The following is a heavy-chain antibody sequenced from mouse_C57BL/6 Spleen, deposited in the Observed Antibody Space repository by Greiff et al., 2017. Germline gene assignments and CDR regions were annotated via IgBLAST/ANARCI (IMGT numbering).Heavy chain of an antibody. V-gene: IGHV1-59*01. J-gene: IGHJ1*03. CDR3: AHYYGSSIYWYFDV. Sequence: QVQLKQPGAELVRPGTSVKLSCKASGYTFTSYWMHWVKQRPGQGLEWIGVIDPSDSYTNYNQKFKGKATLTVDTSSSTAYMQLSSLTSEDSAVYYCAHYYGSSIYWYFDVWGTGTTVTVSS. D-gene: IGHD1-1*01. CDR2: IDPSDSYT. CDR1: GYTFTSYW.